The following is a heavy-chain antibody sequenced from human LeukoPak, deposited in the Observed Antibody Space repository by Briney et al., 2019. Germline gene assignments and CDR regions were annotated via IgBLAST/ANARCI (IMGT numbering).Heavy chain of an antibody. Sequence: SETLSLTCTLSGGSFTGYYWSWLRQPPGRELEWIGYIYYTGNTNYNPALKSRVTISIDTSKNQFSLKLSSVTAADTAVYYCARGSIAVAGTEDYWGQGTLVTVSS. V-gene: IGHV4-59*01. J-gene: IGHJ4*02. D-gene: IGHD6-19*01. CDR2: IYYTGNT. CDR3: ARGSIAVAGTEDY. CDR1: GGSFTGYY.